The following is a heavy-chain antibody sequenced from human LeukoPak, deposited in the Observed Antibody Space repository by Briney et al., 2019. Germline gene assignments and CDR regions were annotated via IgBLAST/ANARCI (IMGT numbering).Heavy chain of an antibody. CDR1: GGSFSGYY. CDR2: INHSGST. CDR3: ARGSGYSYGYYYYGMDV. D-gene: IGHD5-18*01. V-gene: IGHV4-34*01. Sequence: SETLPLTCAVYGGSFSGYYWSWIRQPPGKGLEWIGEINHSGSTNYNPSLKSRVTISVDTSKNQFSLKLSSVTAADTAVYYCARGSGYSYGYYYYGMDVWGQGTTVTVSS. J-gene: IGHJ6*02.